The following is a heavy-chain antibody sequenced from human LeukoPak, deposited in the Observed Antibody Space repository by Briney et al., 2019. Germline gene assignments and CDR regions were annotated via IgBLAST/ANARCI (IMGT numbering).Heavy chain of an antibody. Sequence: PSETLSLTCAVSGYSISSGYYWGWIRQPPGKGLEWIGSIYHSGSTHYNPSLKSRVTISVDTSKNQFSLKLSSVTAADTAVYYCARGEVVVVPAAIRFDPWSQGTLVTVSS. J-gene: IGHJ5*02. CDR3: ARGEVVVVPAAIRFDP. CDR2: IYHSGST. CDR1: GYSISSGYY. D-gene: IGHD2-2*01. V-gene: IGHV4-38-2*01.